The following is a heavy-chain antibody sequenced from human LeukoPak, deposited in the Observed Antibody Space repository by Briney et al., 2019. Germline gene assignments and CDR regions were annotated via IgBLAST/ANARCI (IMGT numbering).Heavy chain of an antibody. Sequence: SETLSLTCTVSGGSISSSSYYWGWIRQPPGKGLEWIGSIYYSGSTYYNPSLKSRVTIFVDTSKNQFSLKLSSVTAADTAVYYCARRYCTTTTWYYFDYWGQGTLVTVSS. J-gene: IGHJ4*02. CDR1: GGSISSSSYY. D-gene: IGHD2-2*01. CDR2: IYYSGST. CDR3: ARRYCTTTTWYYFDY. V-gene: IGHV4-39*01.